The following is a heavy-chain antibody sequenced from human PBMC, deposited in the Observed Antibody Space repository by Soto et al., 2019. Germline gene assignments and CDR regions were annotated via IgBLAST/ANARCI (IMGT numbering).Heavy chain of an antibody. CDR1: GFTFSTFS. V-gene: IGHV3-21*01. CDR2: ISSSSTYI. Sequence: EVQLVESGGGLVKPGGSLRLSCAASGFTFSTFSMNWVRQAPGKGLEWVSSISSSSTYIDYADSVKGRFTMSRDNAKNSLYLQMNTLRAADTAVYYCARDSMQFVRMRRNWFDPWGRGTLVTVSS. J-gene: IGHJ5*02. D-gene: IGHD6-6*01. CDR3: ARDSMQFVRMRRNWFDP.